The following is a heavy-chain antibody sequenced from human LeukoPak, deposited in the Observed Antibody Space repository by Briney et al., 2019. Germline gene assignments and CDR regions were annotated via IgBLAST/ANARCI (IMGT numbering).Heavy chain of an antibody. Sequence: GGSLRLSCAVSGFTFSSYGMSWVRQAPGKGLEWVSTISGRDSNTYYADSVEGRFTISRDNSKNTLYLQMNSLRAEDTAVYYCARRSDYCGNGNYFDYWGQGIPVTVSS. D-gene: IGHD4-23*01. J-gene: IGHJ4*02. CDR2: ISGRDSNT. V-gene: IGHV3-23*01. CDR3: ARRSDYCGNGNYFDY. CDR1: GFTFSSYG.